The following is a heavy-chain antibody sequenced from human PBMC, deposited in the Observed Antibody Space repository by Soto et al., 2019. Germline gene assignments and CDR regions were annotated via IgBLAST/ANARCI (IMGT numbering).Heavy chain of an antibody. CDR1: GGSISSSSYY. V-gene: IGHV4-39*01. Sequence: QLQLQESGPGLVKPSETLSLTCTVSGGSISSSSYYWGWIRQPPGKGLEWIGSIYYSGSTYYNPSLKSRVTISVDTSKNQFSLKLSSVTAADTAVYYCATGLGSSWYTYYFDYWGQGTLVTVSS. D-gene: IGHD6-13*01. CDR3: ATGLGSSWYTYYFDY. J-gene: IGHJ4*02. CDR2: IYYSGST.